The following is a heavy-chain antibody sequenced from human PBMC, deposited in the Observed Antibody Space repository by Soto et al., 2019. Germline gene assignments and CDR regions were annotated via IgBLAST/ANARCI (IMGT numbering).Heavy chain of an antibody. D-gene: IGHD2-2*03. CDR2: IYYSGST. V-gene: IGHV4-59*01. J-gene: IGHJ3*02. CDR1: GGSISSYY. Sequence: PSETLSLTCTVSGGSISSYYWSWIRQPPGKGLEWIGYIYYSGSTNYNPSLKSRVTISVDTSKNQFSLKLSSVTAADTAVYYCAREKAGYCSSTSRSGDWCRAFDIWGQGTMVTVSS. CDR3: AREKAGYCSSTSRSGDWCRAFDI.